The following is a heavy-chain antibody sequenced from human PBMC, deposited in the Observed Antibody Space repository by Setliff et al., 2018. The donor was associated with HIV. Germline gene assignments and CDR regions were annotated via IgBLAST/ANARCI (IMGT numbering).Heavy chain of an antibody. D-gene: IGHD3-3*01. J-gene: IGHJ4*02. V-gene: IGHV4-39*01. CDR3: ARHGLRFLACFDY. Sequence: SETLSLTCTVSGDSLSSSSYYWGWIRQPPGKGLEWIGSIFYSGTTYYNPSLESRVTISVDTSKNQFSLKLSSATATDTAVYYCARHGLRFLACFDYWGQEALVTVSS. CDR2: IFYSGTT. CDR1: GDSLSSSSYY.